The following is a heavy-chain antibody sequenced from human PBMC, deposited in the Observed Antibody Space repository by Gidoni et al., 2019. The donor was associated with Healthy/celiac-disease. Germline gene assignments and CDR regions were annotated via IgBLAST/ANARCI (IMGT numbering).Heavy chain of an antibody. V-gene: IGHV3-30*18. CDR1: AFTFSSYG. D-gene: IGHD3-22*01. Sequence: QVQLVESGGGVVQPGRSLRLSCAASAFTFSSYGLHWVRQAPGKGLEWVAVISYDGSNKYYADSVKGRFTISRDNSKNTLYLQMNSLRAEDTAVYYCAKDKDDSSGYYFYYYGMDVWGQGTTVTVSS. CDR2: ISYDGSNK. J-gene: IGHJ6*02. CDR3: AKDKDDSSGYYFYYYGMDV.